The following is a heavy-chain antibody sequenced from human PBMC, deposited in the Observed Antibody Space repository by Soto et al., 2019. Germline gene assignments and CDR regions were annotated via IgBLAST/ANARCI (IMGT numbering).Heavy chain of an antibody. CDR1: GFTFSNYG. CDR3: ARDHYSDTKGPQPDY. CDR2: IWDDGSNK. D-gene: IGHD3-22*01. V-gene: IGHV3-33*01. Sequence: QVQLVESGGGVVQPGRSLRLSCAASGFTFSNYGMHWVRQAPGKGLEWVAVIWDDGSNKYYADSVKGRFTIARYNSKNTLYLQMDSLRAEDTAVYYCARDHYSDTKGPQPDYWGQGTLVTVSS. J-gene: IGHJ4*02.